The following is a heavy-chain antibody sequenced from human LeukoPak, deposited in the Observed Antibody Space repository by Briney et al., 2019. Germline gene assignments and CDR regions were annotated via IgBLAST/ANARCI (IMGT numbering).Heavy chain of an antibody. CDR1: GGSFRGFY. Sequence: SETLSLTCAVYGGSFRGFYWSWIRQPPGKGLECIGYIYYSGSTNYNPSLKSRVTMSVDTSKNQFSLSLSSVTAADTAVYYCARAKLRNWFDPWGQGTLVTVSS. CDR3: ARAKLRNWFDP. V-gene: IGHV4-34*11. J-gene: IGHJ5*02. CDR2: IYYSGST. D-gene: IGHD1-1*01.